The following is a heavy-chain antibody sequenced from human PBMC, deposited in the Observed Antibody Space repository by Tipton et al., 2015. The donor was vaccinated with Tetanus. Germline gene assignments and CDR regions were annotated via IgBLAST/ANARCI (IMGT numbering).Heavy chain of an antibody. CDR1: GGSASSGSYY. CDR3: ATSKGGAARPRFDY. J-gene: IGHJ4*02. CDR2: IYYSGST. V-gene: IGHV4-61*01. D-gene: IGHD6-6*01. Sequence: TLSLTCTVSGGSASSGSYYWSWIRQPPGKGLEWIGYIYYSGSTNYNPSLKSRVTISVDTSKNQFSLKLSSVTAADTAVYYCATSKGGAARPRFDYWGQGTLVTVSS.